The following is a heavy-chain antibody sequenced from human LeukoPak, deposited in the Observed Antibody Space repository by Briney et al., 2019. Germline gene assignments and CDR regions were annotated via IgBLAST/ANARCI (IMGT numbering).Heavy chain of an antibody. J-gene: IGHJ4*02. CDR3: VRGNDYGGPHY. CDR2: ISYDGSNK. Sequence: GGSLRLSCAASGFAFSSYGMHWVRQAPGKGLEWVAVISYDGSNKYYADSVKGRSTISRDNSKNTLYLQMNSLRAEDTAVYYCVRGNDYGGPHYWGQGTLVTVSS. V-gene: IGHV3-30*03. CDR1: GFAFSSYG. D-gene: IGHD4-23*01.